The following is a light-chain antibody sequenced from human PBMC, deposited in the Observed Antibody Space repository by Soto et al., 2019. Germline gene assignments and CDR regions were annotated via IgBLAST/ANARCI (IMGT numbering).Light chain of an antibody. CDR1: QNVGSN. V-gene: IGKV3-15*01. CDR3: QQYDNWPSVT. Sequence: EIVMTQSPASLSVSPGERATLSCRASQNVGSNLAWYQQKPGQAPRFLIYGASTRATGIPARFSGSGSGTEFTLTISSLQSEDFAVYYCQQYDNWPSVTFGGGTKVDIK. J-gene: IGKJ4*01. CDR2: GAS.